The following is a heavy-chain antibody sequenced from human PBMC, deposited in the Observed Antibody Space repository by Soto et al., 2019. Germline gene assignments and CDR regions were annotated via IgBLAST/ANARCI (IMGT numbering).Heavy chain of an antibody. Sequence: CLGLGCAACGFSVNIYGLSGVRQAAGKGLEWVSAISGSGGSTYYADSVKGRFTISRDNSKNTLYLQMNSLRAEDTAVYYCARIHYGDYDSWGQGTLVTVSS. V-gene: IGHV3-23*01. CDR2: ISGSGGST. D-gene: IGHD4-17*01. J-gene: IGHJ4*02. CDR1: GFSVNIYG. CDR3: ARIHYGDYDS.